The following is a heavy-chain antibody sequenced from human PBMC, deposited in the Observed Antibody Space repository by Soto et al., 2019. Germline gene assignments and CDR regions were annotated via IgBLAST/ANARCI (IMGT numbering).Heavy chain of an antibody. V-gene: IGHV4-4*02. CDR3: ARCSGTSNYDFWSGYYD. J-gene: IGHJ4*02. D-gene: IGHD3-3*01. CDR2: IYHSGST. Sequence: SETLSLTCAGSGGSISSSNWWRWVRQPPGKGLEWIGEIYHSGSTNYNPSLKSRVTISVDKSKNQFSLKLSSVTAADTAVYYCARCSGTSNYDFWSGYYDWGQGTLVTVSS. CDR1: GGSISSSNW.